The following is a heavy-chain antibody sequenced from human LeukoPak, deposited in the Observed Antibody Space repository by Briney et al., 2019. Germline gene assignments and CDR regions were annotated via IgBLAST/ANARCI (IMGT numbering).Heavy chain of an antibody. J-gene: IGHJ4*02. D-gene: IGHD6-13*01. CDR3: HPLGYTSN. CDR2: VKNDGST. CDR1: GFTFSSRW. V-gene: IGHV3-74*01. Sequence: GGSLRLSCVVSGFTSGFTFSSRWMHWVRQAPGKGLVWVSLVKNDGSTNYADSVEGRFTVSRDNTENTLYLQMNNLRVEDTALYFCHPLGYTSNWGQGTLVNVSS.